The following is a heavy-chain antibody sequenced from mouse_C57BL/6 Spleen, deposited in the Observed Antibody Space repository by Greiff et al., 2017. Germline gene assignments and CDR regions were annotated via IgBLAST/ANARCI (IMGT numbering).Heavy chain of an antibody. J-gene: IGHJ4*01. CDR2: IWSGGST. CDR3: ARPAYYSNPYAMDY. Sequence: QVQLQQSGPGLVQPSQSLSITCTVSGFSLTSYGVHWVRQSPGKGLEWLGVIWSGGSTDYNAAFISRLSISKDNSKSQVFFKMNSLQADDTAIYYCARPAYYSNPYAMDYWGQGTSVTVSS. CDR1: GFSLTSYG. D-gene: IGHD2-5*01. V-gene: IGHV2-2*01.